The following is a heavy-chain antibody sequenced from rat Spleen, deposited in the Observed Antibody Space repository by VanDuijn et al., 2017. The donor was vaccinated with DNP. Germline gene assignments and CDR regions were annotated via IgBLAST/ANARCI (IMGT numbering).Heavy chain of an antibody. J-gene: IGHJ2*01. CDR3: ARRRVRGYNSGYFDY. CDR1: GFSLTDYN. V-gene: IGHV2S63*01. Sequence: EVQLKESGPGLVQPSQTLSLTCTVSGFSLTDYNVHWVRQPPGKGLEWMGVMWSGGSTAYNSAIKSRLSISRDTSKSQVFLKMNSLQTEDTAMYFCARRRVRGYNSGYFDYWGQGVMVTVSS. CDR2: MWSGGST. D-gene: IGHD4-3*01.